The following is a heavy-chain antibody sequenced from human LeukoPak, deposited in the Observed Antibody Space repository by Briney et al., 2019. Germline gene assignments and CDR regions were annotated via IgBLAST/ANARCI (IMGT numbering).Heavy chain of an antibody. CDR3: ARVGDSSGWYHVDY. CDR1: GGSISSSNW. D-gene: IGHD6-19*01. CDR2: IYHSGST. Sequence: PSETLSLTCAVSGGSISSSNWWSWVRQPPGKGLEWIGEIYHSGSTNYNPSLKSRVTISVDKSKNQFSLKLSSVTAADTAVYYCARVGDSSGWYHVDYWGQGTLVTVSS. V-gene: IGHV4-4*02. J-gene: IGHJ4*02.